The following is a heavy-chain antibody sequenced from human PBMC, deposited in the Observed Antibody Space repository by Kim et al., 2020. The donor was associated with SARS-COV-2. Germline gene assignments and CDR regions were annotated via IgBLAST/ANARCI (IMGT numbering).Heavy chain of an antibody. V-gene: IGHV1-3*01. D-gene: IGHD3-10*01. CDR1: GYTFTSSG. CDR2: INAGTGNT. J-gene: IGHJ4*02. Sequence: ASVKVSCKPSGYTFTSSGVHWVRQAPGQRLEWLGWINAGTGNTMCSQKFQDKVTITRDTSETTAYMELNSPRFEDTAVYYCARLPGSFSTPDLDFCGQGTLVTVSS. CDR3: ARLPGSFSTPDLDF.